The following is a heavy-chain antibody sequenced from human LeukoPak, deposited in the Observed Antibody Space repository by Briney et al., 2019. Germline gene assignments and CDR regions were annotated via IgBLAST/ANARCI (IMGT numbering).Heavy chain of an antibody. CDR1: GGSFTGYY. CDR3: AKNGQRGFSFDP. D-gene: IGHD2-8*01. Sequence: NPSETLSLTCAVYGGSFTGYYWSWIRQPPGKGLEWIGEGDHTGGTKYNPSLKSRVTISADSSKNQFSLKWYSVTAADTGLYYCAKNGQRGFSFDPWGQGTLVIVAS. J-gene: IGHJ5*02. CDR2: GDHTGGT. V-gene: IGHV4-34*01.